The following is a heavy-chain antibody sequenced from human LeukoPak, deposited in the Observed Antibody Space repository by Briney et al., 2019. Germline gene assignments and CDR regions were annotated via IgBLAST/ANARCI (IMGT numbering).Heavy chain of an antibody. CDR1: GFTFSSYG. Sequence: GGSLRLSCAASGFTFSSYGMHWVRQAPGKGLEWVAVISYDGSNKYYADSVKGRFTISRDNSKNTLYLQMNSLRAEDTAVYYCVRGYYTLDYWGQGTLVTVSS. J-gene: IGHJ4*02. CDR2: ISYDGSNK. D-gene: IGHD3-3*01. CDR3: VRGYYTLDY. V-gene: IGHV3-30*03.